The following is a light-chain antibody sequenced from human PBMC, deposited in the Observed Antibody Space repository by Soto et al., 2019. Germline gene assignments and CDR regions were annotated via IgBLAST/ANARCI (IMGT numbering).Light chain of an antibody. CDR2: DAS. Sequence: EIVLTQSPATLSLSPGERATPSCRASQSVSSYLAWYQQKPGQAPRLLIYDASNRATGIPAGFSGSGSGTDFTLTISSLEPEDFAVYYCQQRSNWPPTTFGQGTRLEIK. CDR1: QSVSSY. V-gene: IGKV3-11*01. CDR3: QQRSNWPPTT. J-gene: IGKJ5*01.